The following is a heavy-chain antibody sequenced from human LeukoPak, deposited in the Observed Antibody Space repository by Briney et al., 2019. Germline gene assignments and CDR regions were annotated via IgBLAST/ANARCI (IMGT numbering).Heavy chain of an antibody. J-gene: IGHJ6*03. V-gene: IGHV1-18*01. CDR1: GYIFTSYG. CDR2: ISAYNGNT. CDR3: ARGSPPYCSGGSCYSMYYYYYMDV. Sequence: GASVKVSCKASGYIFTSYGISWVRQAPGQGLEWMAWISAYNGNTNYAQKLQGRVTMTTDTSTSTAYMELRSLRSDDTAVYYCARGSPPYCSGGSCYSMYYYYYMDVWGKGTTVTISS. D-gene: IGHD2-15*01.